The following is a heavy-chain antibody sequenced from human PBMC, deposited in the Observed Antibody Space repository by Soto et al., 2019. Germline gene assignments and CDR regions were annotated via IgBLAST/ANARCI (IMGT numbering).Heavy chain of an antibody. CDR2: IIPIFGTA. CDR3: ARESLLKAAAGPTSYYFDY. D-gene: IGHD6-13*01. V-gene: IGHV1-69*13. CDR1: GGTFSSYA. Sequence: ASVKVSCKASGGTFSSYAISWVRQAPGQGLEWMGGIIPIFGTANYAQKFQGRVTITADESTSTAYMELSSLRSEDTAVYYCARESLLKAAAGPTSYYFDYWGQGTLVTVSS. J-gene: IGHJ4*02.